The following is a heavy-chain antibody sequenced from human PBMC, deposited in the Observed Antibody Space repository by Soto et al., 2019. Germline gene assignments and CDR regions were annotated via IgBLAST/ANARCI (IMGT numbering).Heavy chain of an antibody. V-gene: IGHV1-18*01. D-gene: IGHD6-19*01. CDR3: ARDLGIAVAGLFQD. Sequence: QVQLVQSGAEVKKPGASIKVSCKASGYMFTSYGISWVRQAPGQGHEWMGWISTYNGNTNYAQKHQGRVTMTTGTSTSTAYMELKSLRSDDTAVYYCARDLGIAVAGLFQDWGQGTLVIVSS. CDR1: GYMFTSYG. CDR2: ISTYNGNT. J-gene: IGHJ1*01.